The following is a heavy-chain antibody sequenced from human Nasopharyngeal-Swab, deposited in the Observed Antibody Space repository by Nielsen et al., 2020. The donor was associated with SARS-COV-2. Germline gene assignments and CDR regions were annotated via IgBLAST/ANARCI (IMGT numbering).Heavy chain of an antibody. V-gene: IGHV4-59*12. Sequence: SETLSLTCTVSGGSISSYYWSWIRQPPGKGLEWIGYIYYSGSTNYNPSLKSRVTISVDTSKNQFSLKLSSVTAADTAVYYCARSIAARPNWFDPWGQGTLVTVSS. CDR3: ARSIAARPNWFDP. J-gene: IGHJ5*02. CDR2: IYYSGST. CDR1: GGSISSYY. D-gene: IGHD6-6*01.